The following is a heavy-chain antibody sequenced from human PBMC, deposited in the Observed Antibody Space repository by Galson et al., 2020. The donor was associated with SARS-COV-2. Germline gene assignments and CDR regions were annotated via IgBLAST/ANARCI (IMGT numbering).Heavy chain of an antibody. CDR2: ISSSSSTI. Sequence: GGSLRLSCAASGFIFSKYAMNWVRLAPGKGMEWVSYISSSSSTIYYADSVKGRFTISRDNAKNSLYLQMNSLRDEDTAVYYCASRDGYLLYDALDIWGQGTVVTVSS. V-gene: IGHV3-48*02. D-gene: IGHD5-12*01. CDR3: ASRDGYLLYDALDI. CDR1: GFIFSKYA. J-gene: IGHJ3*02.